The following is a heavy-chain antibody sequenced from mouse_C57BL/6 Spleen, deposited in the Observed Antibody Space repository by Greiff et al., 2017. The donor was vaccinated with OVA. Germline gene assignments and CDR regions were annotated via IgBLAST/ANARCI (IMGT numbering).Heavy chain of an antibody. V-gene: IGHV1-81*01. CDR1: GYTFTSYG. D-gene: IGHD2-1*01. J-gene: IGHJ2*01. CDR2: IYPRSGNT. Sequence: VHLVESGAELARPGASVKLSCKASGYTFTSYGISWVKQRTGQGLEWIGEIYPRSGNTYYNEKFKGKATLTADKSSSTAYMELRSLTSEDSAVYFCARGNGNLYFDYWGQGTTLTVSS. CDR3: ARGNGNLYFDY.